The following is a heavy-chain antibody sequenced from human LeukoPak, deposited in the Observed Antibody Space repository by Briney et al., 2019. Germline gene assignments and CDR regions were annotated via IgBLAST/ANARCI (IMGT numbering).Heavy chain of an antibody. CDR1: GFTFSSYW. Sequence: GGSLRLSCAASGFTFSSYWMHWVRQAPGKGLVWVSRISSDGTSTSYADSVKGRFTISRDNAKNTLYLQMNSLRAEDTAVYHCTRVHYGDYVDYWGQGALVTVSS. CDR2: ISSDGTST. D-gene: IGHD4-17*01. CDR3: TRVHYGDYVDY. V-gene: IGHV3-74*01. J-gene: IGHJ4*02.